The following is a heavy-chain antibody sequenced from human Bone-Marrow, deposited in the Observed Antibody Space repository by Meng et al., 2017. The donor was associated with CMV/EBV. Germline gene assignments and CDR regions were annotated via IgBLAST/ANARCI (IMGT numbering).Heavy chain of an antibody. J-gene: IGHJ4*02. V-gene: IGHV3-23*03. D-gene: IGHD2-2*01. CDR3: AKGVNRIVVVPAAIDY. CDR1: GFTFSNYA. CDR2: IFSGGTNT. Sequence: GGSLRLSCVASGFTFSNYAMSWVRQAPGKGLEWVSVIFSGGTNTYYADSVKGRFTISRDNSKHTLYLQMNSLRAEDTAVYYCAKGVNRIVVVPAAIDYWGQGTLVTVSS.